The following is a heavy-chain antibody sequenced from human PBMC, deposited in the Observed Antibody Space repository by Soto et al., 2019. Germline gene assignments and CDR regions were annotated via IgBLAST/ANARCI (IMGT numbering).Heavy chain of an antibody. CDR3: ARDGITSSWPFGMDV. CDR2: ISAYNGNT. Sequence: GASVKVSCKASGYTFTSYCISWVRQAPGQGLEWMGWISAYNGNTNYAQKLQGRVTMTTDTSTSTAYMELRSLRSDDTAVYYCARDGITSSWPFGMDVWGQGTTVTVSS. V-gene: IGHV1-18*04. D-gene: IGHD6-13*01. J-gene: IGHJ6*02. CDR1: GYTFTSYC.